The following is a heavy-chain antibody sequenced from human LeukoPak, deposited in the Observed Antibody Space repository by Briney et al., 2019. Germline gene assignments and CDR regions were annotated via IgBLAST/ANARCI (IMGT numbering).Heavy chain of an antibody. D-gene: IGHD3-10*01. CDR3: ARGPDSYSADSYYAMDV. J-gene: IGHJ6*02. CDR2: INSTGGT. CDR1: GGSFSDNY. V-gene: IGHV4-34*01. Sequence: SETLSLTCAVYGGSFSDNYWSWVRQTPGKGLEWIGEINSTGGTKYNPSLKSRLTISVHSSQNQFSLRLNSMAAADTGVYYCARGPDSYSADSYYAMDVWGLGTTVTVSS.